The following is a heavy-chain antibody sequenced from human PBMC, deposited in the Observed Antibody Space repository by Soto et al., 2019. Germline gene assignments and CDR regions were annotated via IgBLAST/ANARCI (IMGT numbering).Heavy chain of an antibody. J-gene: IGHJ3*02. D-gene: IGHD3-9*01. V-gene: IGHV5-51*01. CDR2: IYPGDSDT. CDR1: GYSFTSYW. Sequence: PGESLKISCKGSGYSFTSYWIGWVRQMPGKGLEWMGTIYPGDSDTRYSPSFQGQVTISADKSISTAYLQWSSLKASDTAMYYCARPSDYYDILTGYPPGAFDIWGQGTMVTVSS. CDR3: ARPSDYYDILTGYPPGAFDI.